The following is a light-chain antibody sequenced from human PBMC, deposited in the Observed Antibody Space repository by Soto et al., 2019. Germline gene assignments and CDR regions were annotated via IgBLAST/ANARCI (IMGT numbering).Light chain of an antibody. CDR3: QQYNNWPFS. CDR1: QGVTTN. Sequence: SPATLSVSPGERATLSCRAGQGVTTNFAWYQQKSGQSPRLLIYDVSIRATGVPARFSATGSETDFTLTISGLQSEDSAVYFCQQYNNWPFSFGQGTRLEIK. V-gene: IGKV3-15*01. J-gene: IGKJ5*01. CDR2: DVS.